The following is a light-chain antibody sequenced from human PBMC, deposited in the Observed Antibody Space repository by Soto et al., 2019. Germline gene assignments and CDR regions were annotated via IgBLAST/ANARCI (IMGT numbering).Light chain of an antibody. Sequence: DIQMTQSPSTLSASVGDRVTITCRASQSISTWLAWDQPKPGKAPKLLIYKASSLGSGVPSRFSGSGSVTEFTLTIRSLQPDDFGTYYCEQYNNYSPWTCGQGTEVEIK. CDR3: EQYNNYSPWT. J-gene: IGKJ1*01. CDR1: QSISTW. V-gene: IGKV1-5*03. CDR2: KAS.